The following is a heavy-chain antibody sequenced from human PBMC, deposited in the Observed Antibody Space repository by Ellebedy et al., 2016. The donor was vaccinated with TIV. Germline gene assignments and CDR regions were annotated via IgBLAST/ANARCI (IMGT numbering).Heavy chain of an antibody. CDR2: INHRGST. Sequence: MPGGSLRLSCTVSGYSISSGYYWGWFRRPPGKGLEWVGSINHRGSTYYNPSLKSRVTVSVDTSKNQFSRNLSAVTAADTAVYYWARDPALPRGRFDTWGQGTLVTVSS. V-gene: IGHV4-38-2*02. CDR3: ARDPALPRGRFDT. CDR1: GYSISSGYY. J-gene: IGHJ5*02.